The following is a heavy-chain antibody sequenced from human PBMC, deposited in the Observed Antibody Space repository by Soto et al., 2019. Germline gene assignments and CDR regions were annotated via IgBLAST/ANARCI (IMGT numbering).Heavy chain of an antibody. V-gene: IGHV3-30-3*01. D-gene: IGHD2-21*02. CDR2: ISDDGINK. CDR3: ARRLTASVTAMGY. Sequence: QVQLVESGGGVVQPGRSLRLSCSASGFTFSDYALHWVRQAPGKGLEWVAVISDDGINKYIADSVKGRFIISRDNSKNTVFLQMSSPGLEDTAIYYCARRLTASVTAMGYWGQGTLVTVSS. J-gene: IGHJ4*02. CDR1: GFTFSDYA.